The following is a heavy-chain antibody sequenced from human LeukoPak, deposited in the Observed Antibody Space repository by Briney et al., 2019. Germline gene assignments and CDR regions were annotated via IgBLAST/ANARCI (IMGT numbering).Heavy chain of an antibody. CDR2: INHSGST. CDR1: GESFSGYY. CDR3: ARARRRFDP. Sequence: SETLSLTCAVYGESFSGYYSSWIRQPPGKGLEWIGEINHSGSTNYNPSLKSRVTISVDTSKNQFSLKLSSVTAADTAVYYCARARRRFDPWGQGTLVTVSS. J-gene: IGHJ5*02. V-gene: IGHV4-34*01.